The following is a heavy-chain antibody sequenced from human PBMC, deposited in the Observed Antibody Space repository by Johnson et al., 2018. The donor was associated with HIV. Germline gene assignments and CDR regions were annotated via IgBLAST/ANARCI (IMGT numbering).Heavy chain of an antibody. V-gene: IGHV3-66*04. D-gene: IGHD3-16*02. J-gene: IGHJ3*02. CDR1: GFSVSNNY. CDR3: ARPPAYLYKAAFSI. CDR2: IYSGGNT. Sequence: VQLVESGGGLVQPGGSLRLSCGASGFSVSNNYMNWVRQAPGKGLEWVSIIYSGGNTYYVDSVKGRFTISRDNAKNSLFLQMDSLIAEDTAVYFCARPPAYLYKAAFSIWGQGTMVTVSS.